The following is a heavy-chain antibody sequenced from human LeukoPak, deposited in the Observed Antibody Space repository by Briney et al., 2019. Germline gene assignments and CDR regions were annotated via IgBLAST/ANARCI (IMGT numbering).Heavy chain of an antibody. CDR3: ARGPTVTAEYFQH. V-gene: IGHV1-2*02. Sequence: GASVKVSCKASGYTFTGYYMHWVRQAPGQGLEWMGWINLNSGGTNYAQKFQGRVTMTRDTSISTAYMELSRLRSDDTAVYYCARGPTVTAEYFQHWGQGTLVTVSS. CDR2: INLNSGGT. CDR1: GYTFTGYY. D-gene: IGHD4-17*01. J-gene: IGHJ1*01.